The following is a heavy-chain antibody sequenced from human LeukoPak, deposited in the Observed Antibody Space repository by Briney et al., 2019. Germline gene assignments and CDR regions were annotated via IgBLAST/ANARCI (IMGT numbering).Heavy chain of an antibody. V-gene: IGHV3-30*04. CDR3: ARDQVATTKHYFDY. CDR1: VFTFSSYA. D-gene: IGHD5-24*01. CDR2: ISYDGSNK. J-gene: IGHJ4*02. Sequence: GRSLRLSCAASVFTFSSYAMHWVRQAPGKGLEWVAVISYDGSNKYYADSVKGRFTISRDNSKNTLYLQMNSLRAEDTAVYYCARDQVATTKHYFDYGGQGTLVTVSS.